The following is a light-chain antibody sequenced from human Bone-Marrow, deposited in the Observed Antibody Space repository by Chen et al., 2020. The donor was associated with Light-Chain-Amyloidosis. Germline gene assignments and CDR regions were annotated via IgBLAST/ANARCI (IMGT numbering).Light chain of an antibody. Sequence: QSALTQPASVSGSPGQSITISCTGTSGDVGTYNYVSWYQQHPGKAPKVMIYAVSNRPSGVSKRFSGSKSGNTASMTISGLQAEDEADYYCSSFTSSSSYVFGPGTEVTVL. CDR1: SGDVGTYNY. V-gene: IGLV2-14*01. CDR3: SSFTSSSSYV. CDR2: AVS. J-gene: IGLJ1*01.